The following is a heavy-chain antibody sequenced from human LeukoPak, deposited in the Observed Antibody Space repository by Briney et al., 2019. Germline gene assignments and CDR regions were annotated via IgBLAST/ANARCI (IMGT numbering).Heavy chain of an antibody. CDR1: GGSISSYY. V-gene: IGHV4-59*01. J-gene: IGHJ4*02. D-gene: IGHD6-19*01. CDR3: ARGLAVGGHFDY. CDR2: IYYSGST. Sequence: SETLSLTCTVSGGSISSYYWSWIRQPPGKGLEWIGYIYYSGSTNYNPSLKSRVTISVDTSKNQFSLKLSSVTAADTGVYYCARGLAVGGHFDYWGQGTLVTGSS.